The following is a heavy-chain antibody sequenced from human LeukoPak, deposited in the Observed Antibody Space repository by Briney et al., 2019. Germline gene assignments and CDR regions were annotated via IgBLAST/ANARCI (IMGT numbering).Heavy chain of an antibody. CDR1: GYYIGSGYY. D-gene: IGHD3-9*01. V-gene: IGHV4-38-2*02. CDR3: ARSGRLRYFDWLLPDNWFDP. J-gene: IGHJ5*02. CDR2: IYHSGST. Sequence: PSETLSLTCTVSGYYIGSGYYWGWIRQPPGKGLEWIGNIYHSGSTNYNPSLKSRVTISVDTSKNQFSLKLSSVTAADTAVYYCARSGRLRYFDWLLPDNWFDPWGQGTLVTVSS.